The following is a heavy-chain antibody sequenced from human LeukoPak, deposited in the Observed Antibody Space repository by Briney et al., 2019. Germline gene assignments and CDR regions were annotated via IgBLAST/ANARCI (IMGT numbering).Heavy chain of an antibody. CDR1: GFTFSSYW. CDR2: IKQDGSEK. Sequence: GGSLRLSCAASGFTFSSYWMSWVRQAPGKGLEWVANIKQDGSEKYYVDSVKGRFTISRDNAKNSLYLQMNSLRAEDTAVYYCARVGYFDWLLPEYYFDYWGQGTLVTVSP. CDR3: ARVGYFDWLLPEYYFDY. V-gene: IGHV3-7*01. J-gene: IGHJ4*02. D-gene: IGHD3-9*01.